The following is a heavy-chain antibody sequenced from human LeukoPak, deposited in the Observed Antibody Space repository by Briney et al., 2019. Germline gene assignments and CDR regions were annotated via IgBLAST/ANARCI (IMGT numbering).Heavy chain of an antibody. Sequence: ASVKVSCKASGYTFTGYYMHWVRQAPGQGLEWMGWINPISGGTNYAQKFQGRVTMTRDTSISTAYMELSRLRSDDTAVYYCARDLTIFGGPVYYYYGMDVWGQGTTVTVSS. CDR2: INPISGGT. V-gene: IGHV1-2*02. D-gene: IGHD3-3*01. CDR3: ARDLTIFGGPVYYYYGMDV. CDR1: GYTFTGYY. J-gene: IGHJ6*02.